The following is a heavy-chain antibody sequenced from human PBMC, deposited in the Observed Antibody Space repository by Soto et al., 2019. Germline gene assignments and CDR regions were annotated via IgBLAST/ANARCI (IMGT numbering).Heavy chain of an antibody. D-gene: IGHD6-13*01. CDR1: GYSFTSYD. V-gene: IGHV1-8*01. CDR2: MNPNSGNT. CDR3: AREAAAGLVY. Sequence: QVQLVQSXAXVKKPGXSVKVACKASGYSFTSYDINWVRQATGQGLEWMGWMNPNSGNTGYAQKFQGRVTMTRNTSLSTAYMELSSLRSEDTAVYYCAREAAAGLVYWGQGNLVTVSS. J-gene: IGHJ4*02.